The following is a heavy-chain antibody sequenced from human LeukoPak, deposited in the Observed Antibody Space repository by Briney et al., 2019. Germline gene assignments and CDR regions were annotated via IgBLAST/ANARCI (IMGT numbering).Heavy chain of an antibody. V-gene: IGHV3-21*01. CDR2: ISSSSSYI. CDR1: GFTFSSYS. CDR3: ARAFGGADQFDY. D-gene: IGHD3-10*01. J-gene: IGHJ4*02. Sequence: GGSLRLSCAASGFTFSSYSMNWVRQAPEKGLEWVSSISSSSSYIYYADSVKGRFTISRDNAKNSLYLQMNSLRAEDTAVYYCARAFGGADQFDYWGQGTLVTVSS.